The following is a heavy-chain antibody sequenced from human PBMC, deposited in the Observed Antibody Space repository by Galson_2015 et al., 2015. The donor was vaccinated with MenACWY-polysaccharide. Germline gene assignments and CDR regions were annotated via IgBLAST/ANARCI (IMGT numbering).Heavy chain of an antibody. CDR1: GFSFSNKW. Sequence: STRLSCAASGFSFSNKWMNWIRQAPGKGLERGATIRAGGSQKHYVDSVKGRFTLSRDDAKNSLYLQMNSLRAEDTAVYYCATGDGDYGGQGTLVTVSS. V-gene: IGHV3-7*01. D-gene: IGHD6-6*01. J-gene: IGHJ4*02. CDR3: ATGDGDY. CDR2: IRAGGSQK.